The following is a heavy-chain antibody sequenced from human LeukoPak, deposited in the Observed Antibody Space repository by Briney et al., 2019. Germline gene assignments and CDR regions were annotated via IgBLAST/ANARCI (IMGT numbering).Heavy chain of an antibody. V-gene: IGHV1-8*01. CDR1: GYTFTSYD. Sequence: ASVKVSCKASGYTFTSYDINWVRQATGHGLEWMGWMNPNSGNTGYAQKFQGRVTMTRNTSISTAYMELSSLRSEDTAVYYCARVGSSSWYSRFDPWGQGTLVTVSS. CDR2: MNPNSGNT. J-gene: IGHJ5*02. D-gene: IGHD6-13*01. CDR3: ARVGSSSWYSRFDP.